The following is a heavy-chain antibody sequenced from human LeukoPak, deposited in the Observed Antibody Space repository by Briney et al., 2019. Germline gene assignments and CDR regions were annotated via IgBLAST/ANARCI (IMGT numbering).Heavy chain of an antibody. J-gene: IGHJ6*02. CDR2: IYYSGST. CDR3: ARRKDFYFYGVDV. Sequence: PSETLSLTCTVSGDSISSDSPYWGWIRQPPGKGLEWIGSIYYSGSTYYNPSLKSRVTISVDTSKNQFSLKLSSVTAADTAVYYCARRKDFYFYGVDVWGQGTTVTVSS. V-gene: IGHV4-39*01. CDR1: GDSISSDSPY.